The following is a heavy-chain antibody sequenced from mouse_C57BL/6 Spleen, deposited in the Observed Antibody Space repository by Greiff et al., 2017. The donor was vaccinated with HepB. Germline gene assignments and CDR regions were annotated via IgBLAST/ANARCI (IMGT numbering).Heavy chain of an antibody. D-gene: IGHD2-2*01. Sequence: VQLQQSGPELVKPGASVKISCKASGYTFTDYYMNWVKQSHGKSLEWIGDINPNNGGTSYNQKFKGKATLTVDKSSSTAYMELRSLTSEDSAVYYCARWKGYGYDWYFDVWGTGTTVTVSS. V-gene: IGHV1-26*01. CDR1: GYTFTDYY. J-gene: IGHJ1*03. CDR3: ARWKGYGYDWYFDV. CDR2: INPNNGGT.